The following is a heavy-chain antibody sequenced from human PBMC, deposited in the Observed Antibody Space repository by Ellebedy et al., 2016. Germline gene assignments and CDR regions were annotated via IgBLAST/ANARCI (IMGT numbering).Heavy chain of an antibody. CDR3: AKTSGWGYGEN. CDR1: VYTFTTFS. J-gene: IGHJ4*02. Sequence: ASVKVSXKASVYTFTTFSITWVRQVPGQGLEWMGFVNTFSGNTKFAQKFQGRVSMTTDSSTHTAYMDLRSLRSDDTAMYYCAKTSGWGYGENWGQGTLVTVSS. D-gene: IGHD3-10*01. V-gene: IGHV1-18*04. CDR2: VNTFSGNT.